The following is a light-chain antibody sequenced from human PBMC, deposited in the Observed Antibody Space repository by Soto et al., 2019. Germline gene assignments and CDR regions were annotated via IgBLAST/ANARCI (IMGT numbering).Light chain of an antibody. CDR2: GAS. J-gene: IGKJ1*01. V-gene: IGKV3-20*01. CDR1: QSVSDIY. CDR3: QFGTLVWT. Sequence: EIVLTQSPGTLSLSPGERATLSCRASQSVSDIYLAWYQQKPGQPPRLLIYGASNRATGIPDRFSGSGSGTDFTLTVSRLEPEDFAVYYCQFGTLVWTFGQGTKVEIK.